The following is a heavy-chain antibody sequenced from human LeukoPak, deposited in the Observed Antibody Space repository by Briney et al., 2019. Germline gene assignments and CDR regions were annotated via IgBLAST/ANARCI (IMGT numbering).Heavy chain of an antibody. CDR3: ARGDSSSWSLFDY. V-gene: IGHV4-34*01. J-gene: IGHJ4*02. CDR2: IYESGRT. CDR1: GGSFSGYY. D-gene: IGHD6-13*01. Sequence: NPSETLSLTCAVYGGSFSGYYWGWIRQPPGKGLEWIGSIYESGRTHYNPSLRSRITISVDTSKNQFSLELSSVTAADTAVYYCARGDSSSWSLFDYWGQGTLVTVSS.